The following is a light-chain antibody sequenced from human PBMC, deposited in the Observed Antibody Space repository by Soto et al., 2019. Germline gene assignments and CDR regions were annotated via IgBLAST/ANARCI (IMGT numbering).Light chain of an antibody. CDR3: GAWDGSLSTGV. J-gene: IGLJ3*02. Sequence: QSVLTQPPSVSAAQGQKVTISCSGSSSNIGNHFVSWYQQVPGTAPTLLIYDDDKRPSGIPDRFSGSKSGTSATLGITGLQSGDEADYYCGAWDGSLSTGVFGGGTNLTVL. CDR2: DDD. CDR1: SSNIGNHF. V-gene: IGLV1-51*01.